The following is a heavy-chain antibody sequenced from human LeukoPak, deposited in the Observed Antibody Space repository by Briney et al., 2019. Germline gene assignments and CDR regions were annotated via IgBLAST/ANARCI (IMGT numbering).Heavy chain of an antibody. CDR1: GFTFTNYY. Sequence: TGGSLRLSCAASGFTFTNYYWMHWVRQAPGKGLEWVSSISSSSSYIYYADSVKGRFTISRDNAKNSLYLQMNSLRAEDTAVYYCARDESYSYGHDYWGQGTLVTVSS. V-gene: IGHV3-21*01. J-gene: IGHJ4*02. CDR3: ARDESYSYGHDY. CDR2: ISSSSSYI. D-gene: IGHD5-18*01.